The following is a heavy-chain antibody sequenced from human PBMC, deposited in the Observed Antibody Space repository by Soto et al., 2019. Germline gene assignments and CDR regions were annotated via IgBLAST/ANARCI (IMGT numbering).Heavy chain of an antibody. CDR2: ISGTGGST. J-gene: IGHJ5*02. CDR3: ARLILRRNNWFDP. V-gene: IGHV3-23*01. Sequence: PGGSLRLSGAASGLTFSSYAMSWVRQAPGKGLEWVSTISGTGGSTYYPDSVKGRFTISRDNAKNSLYLQMNSLRAEDTAVYYCARLILRRNNWFDPWGQGTLVTVSS. CDR1: GLTFSSYA.